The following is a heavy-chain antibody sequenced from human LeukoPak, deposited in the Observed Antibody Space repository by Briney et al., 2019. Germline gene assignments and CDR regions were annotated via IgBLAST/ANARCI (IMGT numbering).Heavy chain of an antibody. CDR1: GFTVSSNY. J-gene: IGHJ4*02. V-gene: IGHV3-7*01. CDR2: IKQDGSEK. Sequence: GGSLRLSCAASGFTVSSNYMSWVRQAPGKGLEWVANIKQDGSEKSYVDSVKGRFTISRDNAKNSLYLLMNSLRAEDTAVYYCARGGNWGTFDYWGQGTLVTVSS. D-gene: IGHD7-27*01. CDR3: ARGGNWGTFDY.